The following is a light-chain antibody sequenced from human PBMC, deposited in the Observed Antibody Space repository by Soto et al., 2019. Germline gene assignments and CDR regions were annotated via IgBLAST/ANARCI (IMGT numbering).Light chain of an antibody. V-gene: IGKV3-20*01. CDR2: GAS. Sequence: PTLSCRASQSVSKYLAWYQQKPGHAPRLLIYGASSRATGIPDSCSGSGSGTDFTLTISRLEPEDFAVYYCQQYGGSPQTFGQGTKVDIK. CDR1: QSVSKY. CDR3: QQYGGSPQT. J-gene: IGKJ1*01.